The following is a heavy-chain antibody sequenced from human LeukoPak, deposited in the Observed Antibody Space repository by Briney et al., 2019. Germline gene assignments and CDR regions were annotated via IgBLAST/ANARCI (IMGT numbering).Heavy chain of an antibody. J-gene: IGHJ3*01. CDR3: ARDGYSSTWYVFDV. CDR2: TYHRSKWYG. Sequence: SQTLSLTCAISGDSVSNNSAAWNRIRQSPSGGLEWLGRTYHRSKWYGDYAVSVRSRITINADTSKNQLSLQLNSVTPEDTAVYYCARDGYSSTWYVFDVWGQGTVVTVSS. D-gene: IGHD6-13*01. V-gene: IGHV6-1*01. CDR1: GDSVSNNSAA.